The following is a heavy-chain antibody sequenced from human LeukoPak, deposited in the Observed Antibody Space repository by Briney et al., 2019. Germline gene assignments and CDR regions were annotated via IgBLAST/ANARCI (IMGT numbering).Heavy chain of an antibody. V-gene: IGHV1-18*04. D-gene: IGHD5-18*01. CDR1: GPGFSSFA. CDR3: ARGQVGTAMIIGGWLDH. CDR2: ISPYTGNT. Sequence: ASVKVSCKTSGPGFSSFAIAWVRQAPGQGLEWLGWISPYTGNTNYAQKFRGRVAMTTDTPTRTAYMDLRSLRSDDTAVYYCARGQVGTAMIIGGWLDHWGQGTLVTVSS. J-gene: IGHJ5*02.